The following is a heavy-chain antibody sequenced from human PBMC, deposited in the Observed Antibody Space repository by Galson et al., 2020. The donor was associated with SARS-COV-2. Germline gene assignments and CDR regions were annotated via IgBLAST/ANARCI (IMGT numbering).Heavy chain of an antibody. CDR3: VKGSRGRRPYYFDY. Sequence: TGGSLRLSCAASGFTFSSYAMSWVRQAPGKGLEWFSAITDSGDDTYYADSVKGRFTISRDNSKNTLFLQMNSLRAEDTALYFCVKGSRGRRPYYFDYWGQGTLVTVSS. CDR1: GFTFSSYA. V-gene: IGHV3-23*01. J-gene: IGHJ4*02. CDR2: ITDSGDDT.